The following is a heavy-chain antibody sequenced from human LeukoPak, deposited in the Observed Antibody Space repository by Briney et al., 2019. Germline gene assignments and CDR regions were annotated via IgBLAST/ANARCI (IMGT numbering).Heavy chain of an antibody. J-gene: IGHJ4*02. CDR3: ARVGVYDILTGYYNY. D-gene: IGHD3-9*01. Sequence: ASVKVSCKASGYTFTGYYMHWVRQAPGQGLEWMGWINPNSGGTNYAQKFQGRVTMTRDTSISTAYMELSRLRSDDTAVYYCARVGVYDILTGYYNYWGQGTLVTVSS. CDR1: GYTFTGYY. V-gene: IGHV1-2*02. CDR2: INPNSGGT.